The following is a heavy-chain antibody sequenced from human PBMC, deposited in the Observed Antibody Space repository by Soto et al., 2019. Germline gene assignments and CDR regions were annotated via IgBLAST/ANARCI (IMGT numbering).Heavy chain of an antibody. J-gene: IGHJ6*02. D-gene: IGHD1-26*01. CDR1: GFTFSSYA. V-gene: IGHV3-23*01. Sequence: EVQLLESGGGLVQPGGSLRLSCAASGFTFSSYAMSWVRQAPGKGLEWVSAISGSGGSTYYADSVKGRFTISRDNSKNTLYLQLNSVRAEDTAVYYCAKGLPPVGSYAGYGMDVWGQGTTVTVSS. CDR3: AKGLPPVGSYAGYGMDV. CDR2: ISGSGGST.